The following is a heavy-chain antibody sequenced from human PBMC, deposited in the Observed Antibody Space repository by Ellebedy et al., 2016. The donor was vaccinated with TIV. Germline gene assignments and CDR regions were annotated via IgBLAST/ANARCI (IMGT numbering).Heavy chain of an antibody. J-gene: IGHJ6*02. V-gene: IGHV1-18*04. CDR3: ASGVVVPAASGTSRSYYYYGMDV. CDR2: ISAYNGNT. CDR1: GYTFTSYG. Sequence: AASVKVSCKASGYTFTSYGISWVRQAPGQGLEWMGWISAYNGNTNYAQKLQGRVTMTTDTYTSTAYMELRSLRSDDTAGYYCASGVVVPAASGTSRSYYYYGMDVWGQGTTVTVSS. D-gene: IGHD2-2*01.